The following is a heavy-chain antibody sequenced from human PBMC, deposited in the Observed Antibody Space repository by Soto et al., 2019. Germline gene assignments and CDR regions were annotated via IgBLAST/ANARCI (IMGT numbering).Heavy chain of an antibody. CDR3: AKYRRTDAEGYSRDY. J-gene: IGHJ4*02. D-gene: IGHD2-15*01. CDR1: GDSITGYY. V-gene: IGHV4-59*01. Sequence: SETLSLTCAVSGDSITGYYWTWIRQPPGKGLEWIGFIYYSGSTTFNPSLKSRVTMSVDTSKNQFSLKLRSVTAADTAVYFCAKYRRTDAEGYSRDYWGPGALVTVSS. CDR2: IYYSGST.